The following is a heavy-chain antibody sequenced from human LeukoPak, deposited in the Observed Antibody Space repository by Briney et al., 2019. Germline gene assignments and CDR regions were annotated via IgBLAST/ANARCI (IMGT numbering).Heavy chain of an antibody. J-gene: IGHJ4*02. CDR3: ARDPTYDSGSPLGY. Sequence: GGSLRLSCAASGFPFSRYWMTWVRQAPGKGLEWVANIKYDGSEKFYVGPVRGRFTISRDNTNNSLHLQMNSLRAEDTAIYYCARDPTYDSGSPLGYGGQGTLVAVSS. D-gene: IGHD3-10*01. V-gene: IGHV3-7*01. CDR1: GFPFSRYW. CDR2: IKYDGSEK.